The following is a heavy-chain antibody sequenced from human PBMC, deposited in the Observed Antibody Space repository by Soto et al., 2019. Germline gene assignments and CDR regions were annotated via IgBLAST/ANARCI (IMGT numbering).Heavy chain of an antibody. D-gene: IGHD3-22*01. CDR1: GGSMNNYL. V-gene: IGHV4-59*01. CDR3: ARDSYYYDSSGYYYFDY. CDR2: IHVTGNT. Sequence: PSETLSLTCTVSGGSMNNYLWSWIRQTPGGGLQWIGYIHVTGNTYHNPSLKSPVTISVDASKTQFSLTLSSVTAADTAVYYCARDSYYYDSSGYYYFDYWGQGTLVTVPS. J-gene: IGHJ4*02.